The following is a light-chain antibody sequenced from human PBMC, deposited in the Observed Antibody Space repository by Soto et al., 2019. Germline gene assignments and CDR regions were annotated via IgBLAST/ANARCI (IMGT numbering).Light chain of an antibody. V-gene: IGKV3-15*01. Sequence: EIVMTQSPATLSVSPGERATLSCRASQSVSINLAWYQQKPGQAPRLLIYGASTRATGIPARFSGSGSGTEFTLTISSLQSEDFGVYYWQHYDNWRPWTFGQGTKVEIK. CDR1: QSVSIN. CDR3: QHYDNWRPWT. CDR2: GAS. J-gene: IGKJ1*01.